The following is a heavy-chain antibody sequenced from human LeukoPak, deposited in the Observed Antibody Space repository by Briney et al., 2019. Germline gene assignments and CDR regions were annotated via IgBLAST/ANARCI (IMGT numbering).Heavy chain of an antibody. Sequence: SETLSLTCTVSGGSFSSDSYYWSWIRQPPGKGLEWIGYIYYSGSTNYNPSLKSRVTISVDTSKNQFSLKLSSVTAADTAVYYCARAGSEAAHDAFDIWGQGTMVTVSS. J-gene: IGHJ3*02. CDR2: IYYSGST. V-gene: IGHV4-61*01. CDR3: ARAGSEAAHDAFDI. D-gene: IGHD6-13*01. CDR1: GGSFSSDSYY.